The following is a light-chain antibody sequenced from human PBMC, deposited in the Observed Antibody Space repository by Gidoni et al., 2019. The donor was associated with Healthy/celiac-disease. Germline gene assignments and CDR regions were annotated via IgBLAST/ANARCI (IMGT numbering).Light chain of an antibody. CDR3: QQYNNWPRT. V-gene: IGKV3-15*01. CDR2: GAS. Sequence: EIVMTQSPATLSVSPGERATLSCRASQSVTSNLAWYQQKPGQAPSLLIYGASTTATNIPARFSGSGSGTEFTLTISSLQSEDFAVYYCQQYNNWPRTFGQGTKVEIK. J-gene: IGKJ1*01. CDR1: QSVTSN.